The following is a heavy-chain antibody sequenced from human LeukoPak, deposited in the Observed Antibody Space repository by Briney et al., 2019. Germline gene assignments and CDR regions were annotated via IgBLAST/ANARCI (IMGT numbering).Heavy chain of an antibody. J-gene: IGHJ3*02. D-gene: IGHD4-23*01. CDR3: ARDPGYGGNSWGPGAFDI. CDR1: GFTFSNYN. Sequence: GGSLRLSCAASGFTFSNYNINWVRQAPGKGLEWVSYISTSGRAIFYADSVKGRFTISRDNAKNSLFLQMNSLRDEDTAVYYCARDPGYGGNSWGPGAFDIWGQGTMVTVSS. V-gene: IGHV3-48*02. CDR2: ISTSGRAI.